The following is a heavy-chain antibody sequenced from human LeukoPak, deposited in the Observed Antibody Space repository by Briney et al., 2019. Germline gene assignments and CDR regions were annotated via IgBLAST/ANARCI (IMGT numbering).Heavy chain of an antibody. V-gene: IGHV4-61*02. CDR1: GGSISGGSYY. CDR2: IYTSGST. Sequence: EPSQTLSLTCTVSGGSISGGSYYWSWIRQPAGKGLEWIGRIYTSGSTNYNPSLKSRVTISVDTSKNQFSLKLSSVTAADTAVYYCASVGNTAGDDYWGQGTLVTVSS. D-gene: IGHD5-18*01. CDR3: ASVGNTAGDDY. J-gene: IGHJ4*02.